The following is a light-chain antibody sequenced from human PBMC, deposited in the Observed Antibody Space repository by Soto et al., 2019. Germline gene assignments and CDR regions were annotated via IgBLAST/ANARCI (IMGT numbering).Light chain of an antibody. Sequence: QSVLTQPPSASGTPGQRVTISCSGSSSNIGSNTVNWYQQLPGTAPKLLIYNNNQRPSAGPDRFSGDKSGTSASLAISGLQSEDEADYYCAAWDDSLKGLVFGTGTKLTVL. V-gene: IGLV1-44*01. CDR1: SSNIGSNT. CDR3: AAWDDSLKGLV. J-gene: IGLJ1*01. CDR2: NNN.